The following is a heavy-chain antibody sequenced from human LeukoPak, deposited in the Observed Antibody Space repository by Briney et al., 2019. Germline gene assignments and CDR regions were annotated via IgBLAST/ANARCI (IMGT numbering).Heavy chain of an antibody. V-gene: IGHV3-21*01. CDR1: GFTFSSYS. CDR3: ARDFSYYGSGIDY. D-gene: IGHD3-10*01. J-gene: IGHJ4*02. Sequence: GGSLRLSYAASGFTFSSYSMNWVRQAPGKGLEWVSSISSSSSYIYYADSVKGRFTISRDNAKNSLYLQMNSLRAEDTAVYYCARDFSYYGSGIDYWGQGTLVTVSS. CDR2: ISSSSSYI.